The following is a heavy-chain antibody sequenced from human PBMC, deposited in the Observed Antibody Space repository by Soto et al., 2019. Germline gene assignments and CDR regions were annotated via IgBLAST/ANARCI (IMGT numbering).Heavy chain of an antibody. D-gene: IGHD6-19*01. V-gene: IGHV1-69*12. CDR3: ARDTKAVAGPSSYYYYYGMDD. CDR2: IIPIFGTA. J-gene: IGHJ6*02. Sequence: QVQLVQSGAEVKKPGSSVKVSCKASGGTFSSYAISWVRQAPGQGLEWMGGIIPIFGTANYAQKFQGRVTITADESTITAYMELSSLRSEDTAVYYCARDTKAVAGPSSYYYYYGMDDWGQGTTVTVSS. CDR1: GGTFSSYA.